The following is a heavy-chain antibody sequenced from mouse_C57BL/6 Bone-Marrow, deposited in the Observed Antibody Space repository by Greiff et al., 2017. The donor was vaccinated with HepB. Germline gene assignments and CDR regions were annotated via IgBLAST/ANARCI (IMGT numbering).Heavy chain of an antibody. D-gene: IGHD1-1*01. Sequence: EVMLVESGGGLVQPKGSLKLSCAASGFSFNTYAMNWVRQAPGKGLEWVARIRSKSNNYATYYADSVKDRFTISRDDSESMLYLQMNNLKTEDTAMYYCVRHKSSSIFDYWGQGTTLTVSS. CDR2: IRSKSNNYAT. CDR3: VRHKSSSIFDY. V-gene: IGHV10-1*01. CDR1: GFSFNTYA. J-gene: IGHJ2*01.